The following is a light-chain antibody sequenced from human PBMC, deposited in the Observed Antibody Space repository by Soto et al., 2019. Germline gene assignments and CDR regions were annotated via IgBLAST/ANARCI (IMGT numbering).Light chain of an antibody. CDR1: QSISSN. J-gene: IGKJ1*01. CDR3: QQYNNWPWT. V-gene: IGKV3-15*01. Sequence: ELVLTQSPATLSLSPGERATLSCRASQSISSNLAWYQQKPGQSPRLLIYGASSRATGVPVRFSGSGSGVAFTLTISGLQSEDFAVYHCQQYNNWPWTFGQGTKVDIK. CDR2: GAS.